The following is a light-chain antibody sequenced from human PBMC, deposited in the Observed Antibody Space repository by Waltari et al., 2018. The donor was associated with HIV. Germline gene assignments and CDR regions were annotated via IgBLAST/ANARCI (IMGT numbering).Light chain of an antibody. CDR1: NIGARS. CDR3: QVWDNIGDRVV. Sequence: SYGLTQPPSMSVAAGQAAKFTCGGHNIGARSVHWYQKRPGQAPKLVVYDNSDRPPGTPDRFSSSNSRNTATLTISRVEAGDEAEYYCQVWDNIGDRVVFGGGTKLTVL. CDR2: DNS. V-gene: IGLV3-21*02. J-gene: IGLJ2*01.